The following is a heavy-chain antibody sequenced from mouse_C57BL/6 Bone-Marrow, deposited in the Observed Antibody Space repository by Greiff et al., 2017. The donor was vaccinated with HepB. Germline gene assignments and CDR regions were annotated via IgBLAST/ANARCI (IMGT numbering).Heavy chain of an antibody. CDR2: IHPNSGST. V-gene: IGHV1-64*01. Sequence: QVQLQQPGAELVKPGASVKLSCKASGYTFTSYWMHWVKQRPGQGLEWIGMIHPNSGSTNYNEKFKSKATLTVDKSSSTAYRQLSSLTSEDSAVYYCASGHYYGREHAMDYWGQGTSVTVSS. D-gene: IGHD1-1*01. CDR3: ASGHYYGREHAMDY. CDR1: GYTFTSYW. J-gene: IGHJ4*01.